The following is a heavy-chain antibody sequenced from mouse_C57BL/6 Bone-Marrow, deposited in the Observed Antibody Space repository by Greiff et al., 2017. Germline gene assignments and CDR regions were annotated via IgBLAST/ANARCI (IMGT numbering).Heavy chain of an antibody. CDR2: ISSGGSYT. CDR1: GFTFSSYG. CDR3: ARPGGNYDFDY. V-gene: IGHV5-6*01. D-gene: IGHD2-1*01. J-gene: IGHJ2*01. Sequence: EVKVVESGGDLVKPGGSLKLSCAASGFTFSSYGMSWVRQTPDKRLEWVATISSGGSYTYYPDSVKGRFTISKDNAKNTQYLQMSSLKSEDTAMYYCARPGGNYDFDYWGQGNALTVSS.